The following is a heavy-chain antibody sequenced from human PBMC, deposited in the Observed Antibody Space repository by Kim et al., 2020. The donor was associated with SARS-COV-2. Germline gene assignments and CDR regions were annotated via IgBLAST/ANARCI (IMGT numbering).Heavy chain of an antibody. CDR1: GFTVSRNY. V-gene: IGHV3-53*01. CDR3: SRRGAPGIYGVLFTS. D-gene: IGHD1-20*01. CDR2: ISSGGDT. Sequence: GGSLRLSCAVSGFTVSRNYVSWVRQAPGMGLEWVSTISSGGDTNSADSVKGRFTISRDNSKNTLLFQMNSLRVEDTARDYCSRRGAPGIYGVLFTSCGQG. J-gene: IGHJ5*02.